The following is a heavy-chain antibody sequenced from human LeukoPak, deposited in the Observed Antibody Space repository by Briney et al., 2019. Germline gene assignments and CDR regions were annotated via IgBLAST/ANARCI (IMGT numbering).Heavy chain of an antibody. J-gene: IGHJ3*02. Sequence: GGSLRLSCAASGFIFSSYAMSWVRQAPGKGLEWVSAISGGGGNTYYADSVKGRFIISRDNSKNTLYLQMNSLRAEDTAVYYCGKNRYSGSLSPFDIWGQGTMVTVSS. CDR3: GKNRYSGSLSPFDI. D-gene: IGHD1-26*01. CDR2: ISGGGGNT. V-gene: IGHV3-23*01. CDR1: GFIFSSYA.